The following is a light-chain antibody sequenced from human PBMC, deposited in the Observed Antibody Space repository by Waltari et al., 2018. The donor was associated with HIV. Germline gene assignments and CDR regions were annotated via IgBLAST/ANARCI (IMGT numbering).Light chain of an antibody. CDR2: GVS. CDR3: QQSFSTPWT. J-gene: IGKJ1*01. V-gene: IGKV1-39*01. Sequence: DIQMTQSPSSLSASVGDRVTITCRASQTISSYLNWYQQKLGKAPKLLIYGVSSLQSGVPSRFSGSGTGTAFTLTISSLQPEDFATYYCQQSFSTPWTFGQGTKVEIK. CDR1: QTISSY.